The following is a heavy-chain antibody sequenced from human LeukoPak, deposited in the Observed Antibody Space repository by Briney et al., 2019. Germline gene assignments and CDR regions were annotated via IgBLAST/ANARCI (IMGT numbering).Heavy chain of an antibody. D-gene: IGHD6-13*01. CDR1: GGTFSSYA. V-gene: IGHV1-2*02. Sequence: ASVKVSCKAAGGTFSSYAISWVRQAPGQGLEWMGWINPNSGGTNYAQKFQGRVTMTRDTSISTAYMELSRLRSDDTAVYYCARDGPIFDLAAAGTKIDYWGQGTLVTVSS. CDR3: ARDGPIFDLAAAGTKIDY. CDR2: INPNSGGT. J-gene: IGHJ4*02.